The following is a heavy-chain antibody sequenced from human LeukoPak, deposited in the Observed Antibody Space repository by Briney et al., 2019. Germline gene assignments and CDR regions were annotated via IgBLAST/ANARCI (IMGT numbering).Heavy chain of an antibody. CDR3: AKNGGYGGNSTVLSDY. V-gene: IGHV3-30*18. Sequence: GGSLRLSCAASGFTFSSYGMHWVRQAPGKWLEWVAVISYDGSNKYYADSVKGRFTISRDNSKNTLYLQMNSLRAEDTAVYYCAKNGGYGGNSTVLSDYWGQGTLVTVSS. CDR2: ISYDGSNK. CDR1: GFTFSSYG. D-gene: IGHD4-23*01. J-gene: IGHJ4*02.